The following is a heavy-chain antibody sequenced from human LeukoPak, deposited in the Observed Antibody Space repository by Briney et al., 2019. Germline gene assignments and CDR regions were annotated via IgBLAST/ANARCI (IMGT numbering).Heavy chain of an antibody. CDR1: GYSLTELS. D-gene: IGHD3-9*01. CDR2: FDPEDGET. V-gene: IGHV1-24*01. Sequence: ASVEVSCKVSGYSLTELSMHWVRQAPGKGLEWMGGFDPEDGETIYAQKLQGRVTMTEDTSTDTAYMELSSLRSEDTAMYYCAIPDHYDILTGSAQAVNWGQGTLVTVSS. CDR3: AIPDHYDILTGSAQAVN. J-gene: IGHJ4*02.